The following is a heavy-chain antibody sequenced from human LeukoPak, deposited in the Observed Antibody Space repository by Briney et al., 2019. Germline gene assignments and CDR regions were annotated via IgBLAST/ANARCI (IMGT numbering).Heavy chain of an antibody. D-gene: IGHD3-10*01. J-gene: IGHJ4*02. V-gene: IGHV1-8*01. CDR1: GYTFTSYD. CDR2: MNPNSGNT. CDR3: ARAPSMVRGVIIKSPLFDY. Sequence: ASVKVSCKASGYTFTSYDINWVRQATGQGLEWMGWMNPNSGNTGYAQKFQGRVTMTTDTSTSTAYMELRSLRSDDTAVYYCARAPSMVRGVIIKSPLFDYWGQGTLVTVSS.